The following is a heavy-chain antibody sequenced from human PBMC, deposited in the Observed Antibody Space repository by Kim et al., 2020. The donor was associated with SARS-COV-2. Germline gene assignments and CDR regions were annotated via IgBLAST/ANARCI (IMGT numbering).Heavy chain of an antibody. V-gene: IGHV1-18*01. CDR3: ARDRRGSTNWFDP. Sequence: YAQKLQGRVTMTTDTSTSTAYMELRSLRSDDTAVYYCARDRRGSTNWFDPWGQGTLVTVSS. D-gene: IGHD6-13*01. J-gene: IGHJ5*02.